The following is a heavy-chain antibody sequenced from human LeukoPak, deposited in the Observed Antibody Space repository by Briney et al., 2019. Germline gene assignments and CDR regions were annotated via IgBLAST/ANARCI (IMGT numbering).Heavy chain of an antibody. J-gene: IGHJ6*03. CDR2: IISISSYI. CDR3: AREGELRLYYYYYMDV. V-gene: IGHV3-21*01. Sequence: GGSLRLSCAASGFTFRSYSMNWVRQAPGKGLEWGSSIISISSYINYAGSVKGRFTISRDNAKNSLYLQMNSLRAEDTAVYYCAREGELRLYYYYYMDVWGKGTTVTVSS. D-gene: IGHD3-10*01. CDR1: GFTFRSYS.